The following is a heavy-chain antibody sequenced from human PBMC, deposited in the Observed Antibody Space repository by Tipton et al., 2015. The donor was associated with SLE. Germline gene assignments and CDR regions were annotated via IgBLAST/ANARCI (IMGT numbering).Heavy chain of an antibody. CDR3: ARVRGEGDYDFWSGYYTDWYFDL. D-gene: IGHD3-3*01. CDR1: GGSISSGDYH. CDR2: IYYSGST. J-gene: IGHJ2*01. V-gene: IGHV4-30-4*01. Sequence: TLSLTCTVSGGSISSGDYHWSWIRQPPGKGLEWIGYIYYSGSTYYNPSLKSRVTISVDTSKNQFSLKLSSVTAADTAVYYCARVRGEGDYDFWSGYYTDWYFDLWGRGTLVTVSS.